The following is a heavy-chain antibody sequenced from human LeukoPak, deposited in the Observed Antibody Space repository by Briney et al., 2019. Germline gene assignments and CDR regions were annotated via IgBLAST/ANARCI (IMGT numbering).Heavy chain of an antibody. V-gene: IGHV1-2*02. D-gene: IGHD6-13*01. J-gene: IGHJ4*02. CDR2: INPNSGGT. CDR3: ARGRGHRSSWYRTTENFDY. Sequence: ASVKVSCKASGYTFTGYYMHWVRQAPGQGLEWMGLINPNSGGTNYAQKFQGRVTMTRDTSTSTAYMELSRLRSDDTAVYYCARGRGHRSSWYRTTENFDYWGQGTLVTVSS. CDR1: GYTFTGYY.